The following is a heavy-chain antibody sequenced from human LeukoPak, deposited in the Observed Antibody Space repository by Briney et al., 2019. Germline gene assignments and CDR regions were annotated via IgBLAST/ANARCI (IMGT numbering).Heavy chain of an antibody. J-gene: IGHJ4*02. CDR2: ISGSGGST. Sequence: PGGSLRLSCAASGFTFSSYAMSWVRQAPGKGLEWVSAISGSGGSTYYADSVKGRFTISRDNSKNTLYLQMNSLRAEDTAVYYCAKVFGYYGSGSLNYLGQGTLVTVSS. V-gene: IGHV3-23*01. CDR3: AKVFGYYGSGSLNY. D-gene: IGHD3-10*01. CDR1: GFTFSSYA.